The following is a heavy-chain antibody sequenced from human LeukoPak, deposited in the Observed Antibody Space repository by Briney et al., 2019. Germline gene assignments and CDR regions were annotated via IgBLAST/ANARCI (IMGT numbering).Heavy chain of an antibody. CDR1: GFTFSSYD. CDR2: IGTAGDT. V-gene: IGHV3-13*01. Sequence: GGSLRLSCAASGFTFSSYDMHWVRQATGKGLEWVSAIGTAGDTYYPGSVKGRFTISRENAKNSLYLQMNSLRAGDTAVYYCARALYGSRAFDIWGQGTMVTVSS. CDR3: ARALYGSRAFDI. J-gene: IGHJ3*02. D-gene: IGHD3-10*01.